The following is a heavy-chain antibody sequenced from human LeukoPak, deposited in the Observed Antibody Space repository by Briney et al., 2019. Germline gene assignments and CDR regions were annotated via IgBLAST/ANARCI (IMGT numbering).Heavy chain of an antibody. CDR2: ISYDGSNK. J-gene: IGHJ4*02. V-gene: IGHV3-30*18. D-gene: IGHD6-6*01. CDR3: AKGLSIAALSCFDY. Sequence: SGRSLRLSCAASGFTFSNYGMHWVRQAPGKGLEWVAIISYDGSNKYYADSVKGRFTISRDNSKNTLYLQMNSLRAEDTAVYYCAKGLSIAALSCFDYWGQGTLVTVSS. CDR1: GFTFSNYG.